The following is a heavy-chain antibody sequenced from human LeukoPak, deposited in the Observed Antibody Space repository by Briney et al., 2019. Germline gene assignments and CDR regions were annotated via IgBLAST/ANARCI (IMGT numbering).Heavy chain of an antibody. V-gene: IGHV3-23*01. J-gene: IGHJ4*02. D-gene: IGHD2-21*01. CDR1: GFTFSSYG. Sequence: GGSLRLSCAASGFTFSSYGMNWVRQAPGKGLEWVSATSGSGSSPNYSDSVKGRFTISRDNSKNTLYLQMNSLRAEDTAVYYCAKTTGGDAYDYIDYWGQGTLVTVSS. CDR2: TSGSGSSP. CDR3: AKTTGGDAYDYIDY.